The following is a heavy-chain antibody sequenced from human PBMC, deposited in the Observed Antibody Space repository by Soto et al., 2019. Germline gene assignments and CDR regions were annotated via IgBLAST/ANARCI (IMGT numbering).Heavy chain of an antibody. CDR1: GYTFTGHY. V-gene: IGHV1-2*02. J-gene: IGHJ4*02. D-gene: IGHD6-19*01. Sequence: ASVKVSCKASGYTFTGHYMHWVRQAPGQGLEWMGWINPNSGGTNYAQKFQGRVTMTRDTSISTAYMELSRLRSDDTAVYYCASSPQSSGWSRFDYRGQGTLVNVSS. CDR3: ASSPQSSGWSRFDY. CDR2: INPNSGGT.